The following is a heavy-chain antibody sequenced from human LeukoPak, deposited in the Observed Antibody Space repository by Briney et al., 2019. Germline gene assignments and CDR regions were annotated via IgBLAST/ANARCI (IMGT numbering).Heavy chain of an antibody. CDR3: ARAHYDFWSGYLDY. Sequence: SETLSLTCTVSGGSIRSYYWSWIRQPPGKGLEWIGYIYYSGSTNYNPSLKSRVTISVDTSKNQFSLKLSSVTAADTAVYYCARAHYDFWSGYLDYWGQGTLVTVSS. J-gene: IGHJ4*02. V-gene: IGHV4-59*01. D-gene: IGHD3-3*01. CDR2: IYYSGST. CDR1: GGSIRSYY.